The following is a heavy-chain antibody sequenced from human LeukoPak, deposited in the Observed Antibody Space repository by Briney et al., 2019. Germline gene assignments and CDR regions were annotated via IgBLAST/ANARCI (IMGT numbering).Heavy chain of an antibody. J-gene: IGHJ4*02. V-gene: IGHV4-59*01. D-gene: IGHD2-21*02. CDR3: ARVNTYCGGDCYTFDY. CDR1: GGSISSNY. Sequence: PSETLSLTCTVSGGSISSNYWTWIRQPPGKGLEWIGDIYYTGGTNYYNPSLKSRVTISVGTSKNQFSLKLSSVIAADTAVYYCARVNTYCGGDCYTFDYWGQGTLVTVSS. CDR2: IYYTGGT.